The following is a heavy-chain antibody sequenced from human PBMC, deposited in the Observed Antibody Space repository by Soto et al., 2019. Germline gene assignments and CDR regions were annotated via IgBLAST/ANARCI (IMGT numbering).Heavy chain of an antibody. J-gene: IGHJ4*02. CDR3: ARGPSLGSWYYFDY. CDR1: GFTFSSYA. CDR2: ISYDGSNK. V-gene: IGHV3-30-3*01. Sequence: GGSLRLSCAASGFTFSSYAMHWVRQAPGKGLGWVAVISYDGSNKYYADSVKGRFTISRDNSKNTLYLQMNSLRAEDTAVYYCARGPSLGSWYYFDYWGQGTLVTVSS. D-gene: IGHD6-13*01.